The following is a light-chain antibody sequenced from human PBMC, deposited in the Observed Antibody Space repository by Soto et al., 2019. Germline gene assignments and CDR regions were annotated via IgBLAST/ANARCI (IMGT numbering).Light chain of an antibody. V-gene: IGKV1-5*01. Sequence: DIQMTQSPSTLSASVGDRVTITGRASQSVASWLAWYQQKPGKAPKLLIFQASSLESGVPSRFSGSGSGTEFTLTLSGLQPDDFATYYCQQYHSSPWTFGQGTKVDIK. J-gene: IGKJ1*01. CDR3: QQYHSSPWT. CDR1: QSVASW. CDR2: QAS.